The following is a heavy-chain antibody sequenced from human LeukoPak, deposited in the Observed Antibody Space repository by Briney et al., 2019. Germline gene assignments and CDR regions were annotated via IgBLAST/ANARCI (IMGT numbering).Heavy chain of an antibody. V-gene: IGHV5-51*01. D-gene: IGHD5-18*01. Sequence: SGESLKISFKSSGYSFTNYWIAWVRQMPGKVLEWMGAINLGGSHIRYSPSFQGQVTISTDKTISTAYLQWSSLKAADTAIYYCARKNPTALRDNWFDPWGQGTLVTVSS. CDR3: ARKNPTALRDNWFDP. J-gene: IGHJ5*02. CDR1: GYSFTNYW. CDR2: INLGGSHI.